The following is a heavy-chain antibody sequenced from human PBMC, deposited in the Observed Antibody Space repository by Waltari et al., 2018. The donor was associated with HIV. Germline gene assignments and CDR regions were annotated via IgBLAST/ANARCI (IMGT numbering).Heavy chain of an antibody. Sequence: EVQLLQSGGGWVQPGGSLRLSCEASGFTFSSYAMTWVRQAPGKGLKWILSISGRGGSSFYADSVKGRLTVSRDNSKNTVFLQLNSLTVEDTALYFCAKGDWEYFFDSWGQGTLVTVSS. CDR3: AKGDWEYFFDS. CDR2: ISGRGGSS. J-gene: IGHJ4*02. V-gene: IGHV3-23*01. CDR1: GFTFSSYA. D-gene: IGHD2-21*02.